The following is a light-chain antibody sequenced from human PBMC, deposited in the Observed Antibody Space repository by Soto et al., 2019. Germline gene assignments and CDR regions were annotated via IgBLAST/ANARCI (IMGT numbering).Light chain of an antibody. V-gene: IGKV3-15*01. J-gene: IGKJ5*01. CDR2: GAS. CDR3: QQRSNWPST. Sequence: IVMTQSPATLSVSPGERATLSCRASESVSSKLVWYQQKPGQAPRLLIYGASTRATGIPARFSGSGSGTEFTLTISSLEPEDFAVYYCQQRSNWPSTFGQGTRLEIK. CDR1: ESVSSK.